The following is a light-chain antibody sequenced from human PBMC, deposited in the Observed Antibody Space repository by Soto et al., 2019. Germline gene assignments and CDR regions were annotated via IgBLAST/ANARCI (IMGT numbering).Light chain of an antibody. V-gene: IGLV2-14*01. Sequence: QSALTQPASVSGSPGQSITISCTGTSSDVGGYNYVSWYQQHPGKAPKLMIYEVSHRPSGVSNRFSGSKSGNTASLSISGLQAEDEADYYCSSYTGSSLSVFGTGTKLTVL. CDR2: EVS. CDR3: SSYTGSSLSV. CDR1: SSDVGGYNY. J-gene: IGLJ1*01.